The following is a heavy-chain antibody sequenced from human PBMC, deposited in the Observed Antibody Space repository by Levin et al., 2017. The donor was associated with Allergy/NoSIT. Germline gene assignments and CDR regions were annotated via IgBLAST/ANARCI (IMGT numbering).Heavy chain of an antibody. CDR1: GFTFSSYG. D-gene: IGHD6-19*01. J-gene: IGHJ3*02. CDR3: AKDVYGSGWYPLGNDAFEM. V-gene: IGHV3-30*18. Sequence: GGSLRLSCAASGFTFSSYGTHWVRQAPGKGLEWVAVISSDGRKKFYADSVKGRFTISRDNSKNTLDLQMNSLRAEDTAVYYCAKDVYGSGWYPLGNDAFEMWGQGTKVSVSS. CDR2: ISSDGRKK.